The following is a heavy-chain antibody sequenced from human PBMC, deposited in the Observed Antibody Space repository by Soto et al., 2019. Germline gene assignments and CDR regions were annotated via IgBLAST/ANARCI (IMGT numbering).Heavy chain of an antibody. Sequence: PSATLSLTCTVSGGSISSSSYYWGWIRQPPGKGLEWIGSIYNSGSTYYNPSLKSRVTISVDKSKNQFSLKLSSVTAADTAVYYCAREGSSWQNERYFDYWGQGALVTVSS. CDR1: GGSISSSSYY. CDR3: AREGSSWQNERYFDY. D-gene: IGHD6-13*01. CDR2: IYNSGST. V-gene: IGHV4-39*07. J-gene: IGHJ4*02.